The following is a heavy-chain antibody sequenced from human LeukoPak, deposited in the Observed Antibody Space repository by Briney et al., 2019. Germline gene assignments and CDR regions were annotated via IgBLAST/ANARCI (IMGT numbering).Heavy chain of an antibody. CDR3: AKDRMIVVVITTFWFDP. J-gene: IGHJ5*02. V-gene: IGHV3-23*01. Sequence: PGGSLRLSCAASGFTFSSYAMSWVRQAPGKGLEWVSAISGGGGSTYYAVKGRFTISRDNSKNTLYLQMNSLRAEDTAVYYCAKDRMIVVVITTFWFDPWGQGTLVTVSS. CDR2: ISGGGGST. D-gene: IGHD3-22*01. CDR1: GFTFSSYA.